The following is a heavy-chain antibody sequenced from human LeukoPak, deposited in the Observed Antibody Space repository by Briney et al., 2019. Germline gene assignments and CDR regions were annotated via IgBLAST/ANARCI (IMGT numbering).Heavy chain of an antibody. V-gene: IGHV3-7*02. D-gene: IGHD2-2*01. CDR2: MEEYGSYI. CDR3: ARPRGCGSARCNNFDS. Sequence: GESLKISCKGSGYSFTSYWIGWVRQMPGKGLEWVAIMEEYGSYIFYVDSVKGRFIISRDNARNSLYLQMNNLRAEDTAAYYCARPRGCGSARCNNFDSWGQGTLVTVSS. CDR1: GYSFTSYW. J-gene: IGHJ4*02.